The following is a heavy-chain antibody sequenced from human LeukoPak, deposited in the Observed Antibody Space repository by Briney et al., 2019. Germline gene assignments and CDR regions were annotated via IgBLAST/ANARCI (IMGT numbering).Heavy chain of an antibody. CDR1: GFSFSTYS. CDR3: AKDAIIVNSWGFDP. CDR2: ISDSGSDI. D-gene: IGHD2-2*01. Sequence: GGSLRLSCAASGFSFSTYSMNWVRQAPGKGLEWVSSISDSGSDIYYADSVRGRFTISRDNAKNSVYLQMNSLRAEDTAVYYCAKDAIIVNSWGFDPWGQGTLVTVSS. V-gene: IGHV3-21*06. J-gene: IGHJ5*02.